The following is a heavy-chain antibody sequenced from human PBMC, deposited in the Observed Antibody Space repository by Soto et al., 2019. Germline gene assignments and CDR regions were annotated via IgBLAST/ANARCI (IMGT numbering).Heavy chain of an antibody. J-gene: IGHJ6*02. CDR1: GGTFSSYA. Sequence: SVKVSCKASGGTFSSYAISWVRQAPGQGLEWMGGIIPIFGTANYAQKFQGRVTITADESTSTAYMELSSLRSEDTAVYYCARRSACTNGVCYDFDYYYYGMDVWGQGTTVTVSS. V-gene: IGHV1-69*13. D-gene: IGHD2-8*01. CDR2: IIPIFGTA. CDR3: ARRSACTNGVCYDFDYYYYGMDV.